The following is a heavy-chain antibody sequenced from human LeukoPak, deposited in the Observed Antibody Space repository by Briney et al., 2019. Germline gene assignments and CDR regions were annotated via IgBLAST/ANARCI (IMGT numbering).Heavy chain of an antibody. CDR3: ARVTQGYSSSWYLGNWFDP. J-gene: IGHJ5*02. D-gene: IGHD6-13*01. CDR2: MNPNSGNT. Sequence: ASVKVSCKASGYTFTSYDINWVRQATGQGLEWMGWMNPNSGNTGYAQKFQGRVTMTRNTSISTAYMELSSLRSEDTAVYYCARVTQGYSSSWYLGNWFDPWGQGTLVTVSS. V-gene: IGHV1-8*01. CDR1: GYTFTSYD.